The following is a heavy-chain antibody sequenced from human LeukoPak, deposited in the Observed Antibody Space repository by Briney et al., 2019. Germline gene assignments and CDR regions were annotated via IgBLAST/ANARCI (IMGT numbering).Heavy chain of an antibody. CDR3: AREVPYGDYQDGEGFDP. CDR2: ISFDGSNI. Sequence: GRSLRLSCAASGFIFSNYAMHWVRQAPGKGLDWVAVISFDGSNIYYADSAKGRFTISRDNSKNTLYLQMNSLRAEDTALYYCAREVPYGDYQDGEGFDPWGLGTLVTVSS. J-gene: IGHJ5*02. D-gene: IGHD4-17*01. V-gene: IGHV3-30*04. CDR1: GFIFSNYA.